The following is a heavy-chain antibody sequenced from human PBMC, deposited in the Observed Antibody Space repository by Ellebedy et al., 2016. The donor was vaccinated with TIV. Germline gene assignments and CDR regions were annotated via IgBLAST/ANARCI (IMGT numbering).Heavy chain of an antibody. D-gene: IGHD1-7*01. CDR3: ASDPYNWNYVGWFDP. V-gene: IGHV3-23*01. CDR1: GFTFSSCS. CDR2: ISGSGGNT. J-gene: IGHJ5*02. Sequence: ESLKISCATSGFTFSSCSMSWVRQAPGKGLEWVSAISGSGGNTYYADSVKGRFTISRDNSKNTLYLQMNSLRAEDTAVYYCASDPYNWNYVGWFDPWGQGTLVTVSS.